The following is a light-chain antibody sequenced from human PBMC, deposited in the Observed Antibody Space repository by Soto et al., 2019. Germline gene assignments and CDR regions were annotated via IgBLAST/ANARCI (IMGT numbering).Light chain of an antibody. CDR1: SSDVGGYNY. CDR3: SSYTSSSTLYV. J-gene: IGLJ1*01. Sequence: SVLTQPASVSGSPGQSITISCTGSSSDVGGYNYVSWYQHHPGKAPKVMIYDVSNRPSGVSNRFSASKSGNTASLTISELQAEDEADYYCSSYTSSSTLYVFGTGTKLTVL. V-gene: IGLV2-14*03. CDR2: DVS.